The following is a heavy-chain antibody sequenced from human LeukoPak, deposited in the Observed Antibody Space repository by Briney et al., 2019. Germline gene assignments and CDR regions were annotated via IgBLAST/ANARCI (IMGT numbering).Heavy chain of an antibody. CDR2: IWYDGSNK. V-gene: IGHV3-30*02. D-gene: IGHD1-14*01. J-gene: IGHJ4*02. CDR1: GFTFSTYG. Sequence: GGSLRLSCAASGFTFSTYGMHWVRQAPGKGLEWVSFIWYDGSNKFYADSVKGRFTISRDDSKNTLYLQMNSLRAEDTAVYYCAKGAPGVWYKGVDCWGQGTLVTVSS. CDR3: AKGAPGVWYKGVDC.